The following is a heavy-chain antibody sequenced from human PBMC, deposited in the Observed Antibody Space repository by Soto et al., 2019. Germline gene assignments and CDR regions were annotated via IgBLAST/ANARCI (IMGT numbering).Heavy chain of an antibody. CDR2: IYWDDDK. CDR3: ARKQRDSSGCLSFDY. Sequence: QITLKESGPTLVKPTQTLTLTCTFSGFSLSTSGVGVGWIRQPPGKALEWLALIYWDDDKRCSPSLNSRLTRPTDTSKNHVVLTITIMDPVDTTTYYCARKQRDSSGCLSFDYRGQGTLVTVSS. J-gene: IGHJ4*02. D-gene: IGHD3-22*01. CDR1: GFSLSTSGVG. V-gene: IGHV2-5*02.